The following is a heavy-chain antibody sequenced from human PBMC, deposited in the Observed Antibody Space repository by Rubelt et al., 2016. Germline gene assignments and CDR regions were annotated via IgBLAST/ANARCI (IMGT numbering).Heavy chain of an antibody. CDR2: INHSGST. D-gene: IGHD6-19*01. J-gene: IGHJ4*02. CDR3: ARDGSGWDGGAFDY. Sequence: EWIGEINHSGSTNYNPSLKSRVTISVDTSKNQFSLKLSSVTAADTAVYYCARDGSGWDGGAFDYWGQGTLVTVSS. V-gene: IGHV4-34*01.